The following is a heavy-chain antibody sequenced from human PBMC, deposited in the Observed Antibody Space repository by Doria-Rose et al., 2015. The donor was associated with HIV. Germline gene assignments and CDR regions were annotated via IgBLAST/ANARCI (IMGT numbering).Heavy chain of an antibody. Sequence: QVTLKESGPVLVKPTETLTLTCTVSGVSLSSPGMGVSWIRQPPGKALVWLANIFSDDERSYKTSLKSRRTVSRGTSKSQVVLTMTDMDPVDTATYYCARIKSSRWYHKYYFDFWGQGTLVIVSA. CDR3: ARIKSSRWYHKYYFDF. V-gene: IGHV2-26*01. D-gene: IGHD6-13*01. J-gene: IGHJ4*02. CDR1: GVSLSSPGMG. CDR2: IFSDDER.